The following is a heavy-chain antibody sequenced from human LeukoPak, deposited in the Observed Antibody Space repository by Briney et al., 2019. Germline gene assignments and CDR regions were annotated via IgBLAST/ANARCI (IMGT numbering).Heavy chain of an antibody. Sequence: GGSLRLSCTASGFTFGDYATTWVRQAPGKGLEWVGFVRSKANGGTTEYAASVKGRSTISRDDSKSIAYLQMNSLKTEDTAMYYCTTGPFYDSSGYRLDYWGQGTLVTVSS. CDR1: GFTFGDYA. V-gene: IGHV3-49*04. D-gene: IGHD3-22*01. CDR3: TTGPFYDSSGYRLDY. J-gene: IGHJ4*02. CDR2: VRSKANGGTT.